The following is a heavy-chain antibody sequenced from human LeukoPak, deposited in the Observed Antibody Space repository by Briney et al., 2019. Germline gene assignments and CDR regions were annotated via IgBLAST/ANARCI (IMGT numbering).Heavy chain of an antibody. J-gene: IGHJ5*02. CDR3: ARDPAAAGQTNWFDP. CDR1: GFTFSSFV. D-gene: IGHD6-13*01. CDR2: ISGSGGST. Sequence: GGSLRLSCAASGFTFSSFVMSWVRQAPGKGLEWVSGISGSGGSTYYADSVKGRFTISRDNAKNTLYLQMNSLRAEDTAVYYCARDPAAAGQTNWFDPWGQGTLVTVSS. V-gene: IGHV3-23*01.